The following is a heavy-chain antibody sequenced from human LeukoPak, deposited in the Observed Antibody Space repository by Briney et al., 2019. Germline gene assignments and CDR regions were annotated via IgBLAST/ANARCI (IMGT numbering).Heavy chain of an antibody. Sequence: TGGSLRLSCAASGFTFSTYSMNWVRQAPGKGLEWVSYISRDSTTTYYADSVKGRFTISRDNSKNTVYLQMNSLRVEDTAVYYCARGMGGYGGYDYWGQGTLVTVSS. D-gene: IGHD5-12*01. V-gene: IGHV3-48*01. CDR2: ISRDSTTT. CDR3: ARGMGGYGGYDY. CDR1: GFTFSTYS. J-gene: IGHJ4*02.